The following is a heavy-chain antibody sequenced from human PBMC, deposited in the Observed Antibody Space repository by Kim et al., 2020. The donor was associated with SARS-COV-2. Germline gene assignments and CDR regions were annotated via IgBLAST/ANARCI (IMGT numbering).Heavy chain of an antibody. CDR2: IYYSGST. V-gene: IGHV4-39*02. CDR1: GGSISSSSYY. J-gene: IGHJ3*02. Sequence: SETLSLTCTVSGGSISSSSYYWGWIRQPPGKGLEWIGSIYYSGSTYYNPSLKSRVTISVDTSKNQFSLKVSSVTAADTAVYYCARDNYCSGGSCYAGGAFDIWGQGTMVTVSS. D-gene: IGHD2-15*01. CDR3: ARDNYCSGGSCYAGGAFDI.